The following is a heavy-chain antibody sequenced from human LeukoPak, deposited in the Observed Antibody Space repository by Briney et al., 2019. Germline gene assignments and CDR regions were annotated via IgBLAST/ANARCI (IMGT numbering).Heavy chain of an antibody. CDR3: AKRRFVVVGARQPIDY. Sequence: PSETLSLTCAIYGGSFSDYHWSWIRQPPGKGLEWIGEIDHSGSTNYNPSPKSRVTISLDTSKNQFSLKLSSVTAADTALYYCAKRRFVVVGARQPIDYWGQGTLVTVSS. J-gene: IGHJ4*02. CDR2: IDHSGST. D-gene: IGHD2-15*01. V-gene: IGHV4-34*01. CDR1: GGSFSDYH.